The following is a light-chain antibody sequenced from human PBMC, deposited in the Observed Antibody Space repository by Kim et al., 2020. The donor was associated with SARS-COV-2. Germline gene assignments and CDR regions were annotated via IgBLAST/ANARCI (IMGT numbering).Light chain of an antibody. V-gene: IGKV3-15*01. J-gene: IGKJ4*01. Sequence: EIVMTQSPATLSVSPGERATLSCRASQSLNNNLAWYQQRPGQAPRLLIYGASTRATGIPAKFSGSGSGTEFTLTISSLQSEDSAVYCCQQYNQWPLTFGGGTKLEI. CDR3: QQYNQWPLT. CDR1: QSLNNN. CDR2: GAS.